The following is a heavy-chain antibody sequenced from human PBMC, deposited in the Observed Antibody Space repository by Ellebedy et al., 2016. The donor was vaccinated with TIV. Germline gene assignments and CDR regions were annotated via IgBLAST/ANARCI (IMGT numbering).Heavy chain of an antibody. CDR2: IYYKGDT. J-gene: IGHJ6*02. V-gene: IGHV4-61*01. Sequence: SETLSLXCTVSGDSFSTASSYWSWIRQSAGQGLEWIGYIYYKGDTYYNPSFKSRVTMSGDTSKNQFSLKVSSVTAADTAVYYCARFRSGIVVAPAHYGMDVWGQGTTVTVSS. CDR1: GDSFSTASSY. D-gene: IGHD2-2*01. CDR3: ARFRSGIVVAPAHYGMDV.